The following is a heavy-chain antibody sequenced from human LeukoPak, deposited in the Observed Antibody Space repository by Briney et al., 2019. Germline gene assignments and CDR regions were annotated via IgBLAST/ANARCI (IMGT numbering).Heavy chain of an antibody. J-gene: IGHJ4*02. V-gene: IGHV4-34*01. CDR3: ARVTSPTDY. Sequence: SETLSLTCAVYGGSFSGYYWSWIRQPPGKGLEWIGEINHSGSTNYNSSLKSRVTISVDTSKNQFSLKLSSVTAADTAVYYCARVTSPTDYWGQGTLVTVSS. CDR2: INHSGST. D-gene: IGHD1-20*01. CDR1: GGSFSGYY.